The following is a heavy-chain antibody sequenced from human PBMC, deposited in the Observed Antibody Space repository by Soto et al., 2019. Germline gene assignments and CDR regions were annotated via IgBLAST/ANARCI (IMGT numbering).Heavy chain of an antibody. V-gene: IGHV1-69*13. CDR3: ARSDQVGARVDY. J-gene: IGHJ4*02. D-gene: IGHD1-26*01. CDR2: IIPIFGTA. Sequence: GASVKVSCKASGGTLSSYAISWVRQAPGQGLEWMGGIIPIFGTANYAQKFQGRVTMTADESTSTAYMELSSLRSEDTAVYYCARSDQVGARVDYWGQGTLVTVSS. CDR1: GGTLSSYA.